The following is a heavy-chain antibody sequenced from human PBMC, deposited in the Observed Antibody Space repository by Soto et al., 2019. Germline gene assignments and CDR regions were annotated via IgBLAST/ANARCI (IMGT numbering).Heavy chain of an antibody. CDR1: GITFSNYG. CDR3: VSGYGYFDT. V-gene: IGHV3-33*01. D-gene: IGHD3-22*01. CDR2: IWYDGRDK. J-gene: IGHJ4*02. Sequence: QVQLVESGGGVVQPGRSLRLSCAASGITFSNYGTHWVRQAPGKGLEWVAVIWYDGRDKYYADSVKGRFTISRDNSKNTLYLQMNSLTADDTAVYSCVSGYGYFDTWCQGTLVTVSS.